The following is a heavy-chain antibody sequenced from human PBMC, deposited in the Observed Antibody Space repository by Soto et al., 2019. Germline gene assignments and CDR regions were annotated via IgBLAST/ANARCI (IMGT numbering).Heavy chain of an antibody. V-gene: IGHV3-7*01. D-gene: IGHD2-15*01. J-gene: IGHJ4*02. Sequence: EVQLVESGGGLVQPGGSLRLSCAASGFTFTTYCMSWVRQAPGKGLEWVASINQDGSEKTYLDSVKGRLTISRDNAKNSLHQEMNSLRDQATAVYYWARAFCSGDSCPFHHWGQGNLVTVSP. CDR1: GFTFTTYC. CDR3: ARAFCSGDSCPFHH. CDR2: INQDGSEK.